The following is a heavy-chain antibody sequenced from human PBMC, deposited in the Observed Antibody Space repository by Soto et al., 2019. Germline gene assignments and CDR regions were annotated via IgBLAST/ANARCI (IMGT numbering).Heavy chain of an antibody. D-gene: IGHD6-19*01. CDR1: GFTFSSYG. CDR3: VKAGAVAAQEAYFDY. V-gene: IGHV3-30*18. Sequence: PGGSLRLSCAASGFTFSSYGMHWVRQAPGKGLEWVAVISYDGSNKYYADSVKGRFTISRDNSKNTLYLQMNSLRAEDTAVYYCVKAGAVAAQEAYFDYWGQGTLVTVSS. J-gene: IGHJ4*02. CDR2: ISYDGSNK.